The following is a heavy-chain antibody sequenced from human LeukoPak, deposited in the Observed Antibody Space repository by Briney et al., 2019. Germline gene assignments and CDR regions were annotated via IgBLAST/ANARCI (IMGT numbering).Heavy chain of an antibody. D-gene: IGHD1-26*01. J-gene: IGHJ4*02. CDR3: ARRVGANFPRYYFYY. CDR1: GYTTTCYY. CDR2: INPNSGGT. Sequence: ASVNSSCTASGYTTTCYYIQWARQAPGQGMAWMGWINPNSGGTNYAQKFHGRVTMTRDTSISTAYMALSRLRSDDTAVYYCARRVGANFPRYYFYYWGEGTLVTVSS. V-gene: IGHV1-2*02.